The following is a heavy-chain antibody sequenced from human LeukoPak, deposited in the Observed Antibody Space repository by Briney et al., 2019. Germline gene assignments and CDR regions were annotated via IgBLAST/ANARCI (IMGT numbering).Heavy chain of an antibody. J-gene: IGHJ4*02. D-gene: IGHD5-18*01. CDR3: VRDRGGYSYGPDFDY. CDR2: IYYSGSGST. Sequence: SETLSLTCTVSGGSISRYYWTWIRQPPGKGLEWIGYIYYSGSGSTNYNPSLKSRLTISVDTSKNQFSLKLSSVTAADTAVYYCVRDRGGYSYGPDFDYWGQGTLVTVSS. CDR1: GGSISRYY. V-gene: IGHV4-59*01.